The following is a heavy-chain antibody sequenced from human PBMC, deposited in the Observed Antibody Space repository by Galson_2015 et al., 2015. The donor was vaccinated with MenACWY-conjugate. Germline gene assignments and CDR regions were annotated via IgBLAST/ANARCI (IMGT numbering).Heavy chain of an antibody. Sequence: SLRLSCAVSGFSLSTYAMHWLRQAPGKGLEWVALISVDGSKQSYADSVKGRFTLSRDTSKNTLFLQMNSLRPDDTAVYYCARDMRSLIRQLNSNYFDSWGQGTLVTVSS. D-gene: IGHD1-1*01. J-gene: IGHJ4*02. CDR2: ISVDGSKQ. CDR3: ARDMRSLIRQLNSNYFDS. CDR1: GFSLSTYA. V-gene: IGHV3-30*04.